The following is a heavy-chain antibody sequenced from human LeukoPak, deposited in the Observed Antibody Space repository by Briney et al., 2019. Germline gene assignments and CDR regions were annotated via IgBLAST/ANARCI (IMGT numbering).Heavy chain of an antibody. Sequence: GGSLRLSCAASGFTFSSYAMSWVRQAPGKGLEWVSAISGSGGSTYYADSVKGRFTISRDNSKNTLYLQMNSLRAEDTAVYYCAKDRPPQRIAAACCGWFDPWGQGTLVTVSS. CDR2: ISGSGGST. D-gene: IGHD6-13*01. CDR1: GFTFSSYA. V-gene: IGHV3-23*01. CDR3: AKDRPPQRIAAACCGWFDP. J-gene: IGHJ5*02.